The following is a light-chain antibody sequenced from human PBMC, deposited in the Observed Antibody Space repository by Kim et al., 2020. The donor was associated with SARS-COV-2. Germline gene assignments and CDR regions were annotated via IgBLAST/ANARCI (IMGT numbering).Light chain of an antibody. Sequence: VTNSCTGGSSNIGAGYDVHWYPQLPGTAPKLLIYGNSNRPSGVPDRFSGSKSGTSASLAITGLQAEDEADYYCQSYDSSLSGYVVFGGGTQLTV. CDR2: GNS. V-gene: IGLV1-40*01. J-gene: IGLJ2*01. CDR1: SSNIGAGYD. CDR3: QSYDSSLSGYVV.